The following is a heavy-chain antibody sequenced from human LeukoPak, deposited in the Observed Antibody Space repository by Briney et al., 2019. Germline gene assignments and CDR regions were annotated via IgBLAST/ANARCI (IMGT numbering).Heavy chain of an antibody. D-gene: IGHD1-1*01. V-gene: IGHV3-21*04. Sequence: GGSLRLSCAASGFPFSSYSMNWVRQAPGKGLEWVAFISSSSNYIDYADSVKGRFTISRDNAKNSLYLQMNSLRAEDTAVYYCAKDRWTEVDAFDIWGQGTMVTVSS. J-gene: IGHJ3*02. CDR3: AKDRWTEVDAFDI. CDR1: GFPFSSYS. CDR2: ISSSSNYI.